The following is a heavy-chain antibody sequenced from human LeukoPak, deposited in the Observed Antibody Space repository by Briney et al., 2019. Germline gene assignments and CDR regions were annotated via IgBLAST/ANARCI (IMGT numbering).Heavy chain of an antibody. D-gene: IGHD6-13*01. CDR1: GFTFSSYS. V-gene: IGHV3-21*01. J-gene: IGHJ4*02. CDR2: ISSTNSYI. Sequence: GGSLRLSCAASGFTFSSYSMNGVRQAPPKEREGVASISSTNSYIYYADSVKGRFTISRDNANNSLYLQMNSLRAEDTAVYYCARGTSSSWYPFDYWGQGTLVTV. CDR3: ARGTSSSWYPFDY.